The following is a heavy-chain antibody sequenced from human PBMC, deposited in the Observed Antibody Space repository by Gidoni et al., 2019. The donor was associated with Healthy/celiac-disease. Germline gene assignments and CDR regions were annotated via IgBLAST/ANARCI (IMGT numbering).Heavy chain of an antibody. CDR1: GFTFSSYA. J-gene: IGHJ4*02. D-gene: IGHD3-22*01. CDR3: AKVSPSNYYDSSGYPDY. Sequence: EVQLLESGGGLVQPGGSLRLSCAASGFTFSSYAMSWVRQAPGKGLEWVSAISGSGGSTYYADSVKGRFTISRDNSKNTLYLQMNSLRAEDTAVYYCAKVSPSNYYDSSGYPDYWGQGTLVTVS. CDR2: ISGSGGST. V-gene: IGHV3-23*01.